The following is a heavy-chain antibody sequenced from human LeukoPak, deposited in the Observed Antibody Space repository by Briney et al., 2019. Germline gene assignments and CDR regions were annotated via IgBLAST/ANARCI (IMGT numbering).Heavy chain of an antibody. CDR3: AREYSYGYYYYYYMDV. CDR2: ISSSSSTI. V-gene: IGHV3-48*01. CDR1: GFTFSSYS. J-gene: IGHJ6*03. D-gene: IGHD5-18*01. Sequence: GGSLRLSCAASGFTFSSYSMNWVRQAPGKGLEWVSYISSSSSTIYYADSVKGRFTISRDNAKDSLYLQMNSLRAADTAVYYCAREYSYGYYYYYYMDVWGKGTTVTISS.